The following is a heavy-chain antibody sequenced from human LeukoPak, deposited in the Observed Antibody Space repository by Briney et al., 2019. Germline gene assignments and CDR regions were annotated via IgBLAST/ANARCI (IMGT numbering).Heavy chain of an antibody. CDR2: IYYSGST. CDR3: AREGARITIFGPGLLDY. D-gene: IGHD3-3*01. Sequence: SETLSLTFTVSGGSISSGDYYWSWIRQPPGKGLEWIGYIYYSGSTYYNPSLKSRVTISVDTSKNQFSLKLSSVTAADTAVYYCAREGARITIFGPGLLDYWGQGTLVTVSS. CDR1: GGSISSGDYY. V-gene: IGHV4-30-4*08. J-gene: IGHJ4*02.